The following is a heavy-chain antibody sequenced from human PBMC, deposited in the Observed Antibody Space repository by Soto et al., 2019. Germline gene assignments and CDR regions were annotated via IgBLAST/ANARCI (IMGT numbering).Heavy chain of an antibody. CDR3: TSHVIMGALLY. D-gene: IGHD1-26*01. CDR1: GYTLADLN. V-gene: IGHV1-24*01. CDR2: YIPDQDKL. Sequence: QAQLEQSGGEVKKPGASVKVPCKVSGYTLADLNIHWVRQAPGKGLEWMGGYIPDQDKLVYAENFQGRLTMTEDTSTGTAYMELSSLRFEDTAVYFCTSHVIMGALLYWGQGTLVTVSS. J-gene: IGHJ4*02.